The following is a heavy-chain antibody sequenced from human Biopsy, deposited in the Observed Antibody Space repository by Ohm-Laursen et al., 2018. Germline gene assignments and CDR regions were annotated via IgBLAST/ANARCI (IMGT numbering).Heavy chain of an antibody. D-gene: IGHD4-23*01. CDR1: GGSFTGHY. V-gene: IGHV4-59*11. Sequence: SQTLSLTCTVSGGSFTGHYWSWIRQPPGKGLEWIGHISYTGYTRYNAPLKSRVTISVDTSRNHFSLRLSSLTAADTAVYYCARGSNDFGGLYFPRWGQGTLLTVSS. J-gene: IGHJ4*02. CDR2: ISYTGYT. CDR3: ARGSNDFGGLYFPR.